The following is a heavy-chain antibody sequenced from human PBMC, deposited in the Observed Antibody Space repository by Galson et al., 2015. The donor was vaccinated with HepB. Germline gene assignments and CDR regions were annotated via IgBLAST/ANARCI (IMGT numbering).Heavy chain of an antibody. J-gene: IGHJ4*02. D-gene: IGHD1-26*01. Sequence: SLRLSCAGSGFTFGNAWMTWVRQAPGKGLEWVGRIKSKTDGGTIDYTVPVKGRFTISRDDSKNTLYLQMNSLKTEDTAVYYCTIGVGLTRHFDYWGQGTLVTVSS. CDR2: IKSKTDGGTI. CDR3: TIGVGLTRHFDY. V-gene: IGHV3-15*01. CDR1: GFTFGNAW.